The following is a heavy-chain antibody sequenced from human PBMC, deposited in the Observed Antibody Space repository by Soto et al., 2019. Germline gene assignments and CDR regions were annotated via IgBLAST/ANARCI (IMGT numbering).Heavy chain of an antibody. Sequence: LRLSCAASGFTFSSFAMSWVRQAPGKGLEWIGSIYYTGTTYYNLSLQSRVSIYVDTSRNQYSLNLRSMTAADTAIYYCVRQVTYDILAPPCLLDSWGQGTLVTVSS. CDR3: VRQVTYDILAPPCLLDS. CDR1: GFTFSSFA. CDR2: IYYTGTT. D-gene: IGHD3-9*01. V-gene: IGHV4-30-2*03. J-gene: IGHJ4*02.